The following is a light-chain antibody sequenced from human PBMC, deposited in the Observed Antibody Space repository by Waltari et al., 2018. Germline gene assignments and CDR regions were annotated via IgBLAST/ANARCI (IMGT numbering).Light chain of an antibody. J-gene: IGLJ2*01. CDR1: SSDIGGYDY. Sequence: QSALTQPASVSGSPGQSITISCTGTSSDIGGYDYVSWYQQHPGKAPKLMIYDIIKRPSGVSVRFSCSKSGNTASLTISGLQAEDEADYYCSSYAPSSTVFGGGTKLTVL. V-gene: IGLV2-14*03. CDR3: SSYAPSSTV. CDR2: DII.